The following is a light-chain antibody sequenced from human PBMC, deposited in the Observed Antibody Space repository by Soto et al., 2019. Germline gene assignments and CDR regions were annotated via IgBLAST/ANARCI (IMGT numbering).Light chain of an antibody. Sequence: AIRMTQFPSSFSASIGDRVTITCRASHDITSSLAWYQHIQGRAPKLLISGASNLQFGVPSRFSGSGSGTDFTLTISSLQSEDFATYYCQYYYSSPPTFGQGTRVEMK. CDR3: QYYYSSPPT. CDR2: GAS. CDR1: HDITSS. V-gene: IGKV1-8*01. J-gene: IGKJ1*01.